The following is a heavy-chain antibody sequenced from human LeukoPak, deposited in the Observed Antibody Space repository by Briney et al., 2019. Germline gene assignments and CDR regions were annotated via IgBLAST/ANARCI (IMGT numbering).Heavy chain of an antibody. D-gene: IGHD5-24*01. CDR1: GGSISSGSYY. CDR3: AREDLLEMATIDY. CDR2: IYTSGST. V-gene: IGHV4-61*02. J-gene: IGHJ4*02. Sequence: PSQTLSLTCTVSGGSISSGSYYWSWIRQPAGKGLEWIGRIYTSGSTNYNPSLKSRVTISVDTSQNQFSLKLSSVTAADTAVYYCAREDLLEMATIDYWGQGTLVTVSS.